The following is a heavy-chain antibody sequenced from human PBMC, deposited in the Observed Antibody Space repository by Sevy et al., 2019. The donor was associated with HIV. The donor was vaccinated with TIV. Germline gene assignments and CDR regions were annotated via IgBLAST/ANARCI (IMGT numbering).Heavy chain of an antibody. V-gene: IGHV3-30-3*01. CDR1: GFTFTRYA. CDR3: ARDPRAVPHWGFFDS. D-gene: IGHD3-16*01. Sequence: GGSLRLSCEASGFTFTRYAFHWVRQAPGKGLEWVAGNSKEGTNKYYIDSVKVQFTISRDKSRNTLFLQMERLRAEDTAMYFCARDPRAVPHWGFFDSWGQGTLVTVSS. CDR2: NSKEGTNK. J-gene: IGHJ4*02.